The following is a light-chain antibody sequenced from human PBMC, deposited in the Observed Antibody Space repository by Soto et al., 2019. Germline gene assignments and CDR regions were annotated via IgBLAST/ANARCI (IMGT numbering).Light chain of an antibody. V-gene: IGKV1-33*01. J-gene: IGKJ5*01. CDR2: DAS. CDR3: QQYDNLPPPRRT. Sequence: DIQMTQSPSSLSASVGDRVTITCQASQDISNYLNWYQQKPGKAPKLLIYDASNLETGVPSRFSGSGSGTDFTFTSRTLQPEDIATYSCQQYDNLPPPRRTFGQGTRLEIK. CDR1: QDISNY.